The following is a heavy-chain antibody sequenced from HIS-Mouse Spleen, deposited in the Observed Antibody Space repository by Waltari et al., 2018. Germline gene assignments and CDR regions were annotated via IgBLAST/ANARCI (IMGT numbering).Heavy chain of an antibody. J-gene: IGHJ2*01. CDR2: IYYSGIP. CDR1: GGSISSSSYY. Sequence: QLQLQESGPGLVKPSETLSLTCTVSGGSISSSSYYWGWIRQPPGKGLEGIGSIYYSGIPYYNPSLKSRVNISVDTSKNQFSLKLSSVTAADTAVYYCAREIPYSSSWYDWYFDLWGRGTLVTVSS. CDR3: AREIPYSSSWYDWYFDL. V-gene: IGHV4-39*07. D-gene: IGHD6-13*01.